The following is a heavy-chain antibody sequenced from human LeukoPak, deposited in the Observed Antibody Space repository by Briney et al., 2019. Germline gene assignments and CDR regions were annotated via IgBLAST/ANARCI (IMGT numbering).Heavy chain of an antibody. Sequence: GASVKVSCKASGYTFTSYDINWVRQVPGQGLEWMGWMNPNSGNTDYAQKFQGRVTMTRNTSISTADMELSSLRSEDTAVYYCARGLYGDFRFDYWGQGTLVSVSS. CDR1: GYTFTSYD. J-gene: IGHJ4*02. V-gene: IGHV1-8*01. CDR3: ARGLYGDFRFDY. CDR2: MNPNSGNT. D-gene: IGHD4-17*01.